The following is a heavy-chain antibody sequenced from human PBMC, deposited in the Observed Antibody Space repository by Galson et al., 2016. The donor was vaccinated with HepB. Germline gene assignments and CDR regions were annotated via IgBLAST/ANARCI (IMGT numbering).Heavy chain of an antibody. Sequence: SLRLSCATSRFTLTTYAIHWVRQAPGKGLEWPAVIWFDGINKFYADSVKGRFTISRDDSKNTAYLQMNSLRVEDTAVYYCARSPPPATPTAGSLDIWGQGTVLTVSS. CDR2: IWFDGINK. CDR3: ARSPPPATPTAGSLDI. V-gene: IGHV3-33*01. CDR1: RFTLTTYA. J-gene: IGHJ3*02.